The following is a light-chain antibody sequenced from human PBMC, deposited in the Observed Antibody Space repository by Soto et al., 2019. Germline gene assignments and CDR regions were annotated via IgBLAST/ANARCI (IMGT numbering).Light chain of an antibody. CDR3: QHRSRWPLT. V-gene: IGKV3-11*01. Sequence: EVVLTQSPATLSLSPGERATLSCRASQSVSSYLAWYQQKPGQPPRLLIFDVSNRATGIPARFSGSGSGTEFTLTISSVEAEDFAVYYCQHRSRWPLTFGGGTKVETK. CDR1: QSVSSY. J-gene: IGKJ4*01. CDR2: DVS.